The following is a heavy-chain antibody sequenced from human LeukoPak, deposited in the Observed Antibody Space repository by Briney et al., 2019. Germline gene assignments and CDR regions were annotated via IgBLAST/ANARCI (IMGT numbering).Heavy chain of an antibody. J-gene: IGHJ4*02. CDR2: IQNDGDNE. CDR1: GFPLNDNG. V-gene: IGHV3-30*02. D-gene: IGHD6-19*01. Sequence: GGSLRLSCAASGFPLNDNGMHWVRQAPGKGLEWAAFIQNDGDNEQYIESVKGRFTISRDNAKNTLYLQMDRLRTEDTAVYYCAKREAVAGMSDFDSWGQGTLVTVSS. CDR3: AKREAVAGMSDFDS.